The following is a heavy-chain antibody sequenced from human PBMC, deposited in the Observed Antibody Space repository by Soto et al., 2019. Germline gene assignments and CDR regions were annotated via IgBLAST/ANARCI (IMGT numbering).Heavy chain of an antibody. V-gene: IGHV4-59*01. Sequence: QVQVQESGPGLVRPSETLSLICTVSGGSMSTYYWTWIRQPPGKGLEWIGYIDNSGRSNYNPSLKSRVTISLDTSKNQFSLKLSFLTAADTAVYYCARVNYGYYYYGMDVWGQGTTVTVSS. D-gene: IGHD1-7*01. CDR1: GGSMSTYY. CDR2: IDNSGRS. J-gene: IGHJ6*02. CDR3: ARVNYGYYYYGMDV.